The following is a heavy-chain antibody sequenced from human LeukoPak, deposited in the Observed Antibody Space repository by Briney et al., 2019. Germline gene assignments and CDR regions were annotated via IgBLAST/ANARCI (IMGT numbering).Heavy chain of an antibody. CDR3: ARTFLEWLGWFDP. D-gene: IGHD3-3*02. CDR1: GGTFSSYA. CDR2: IIPIFGTA. Sequence: ASVKVSCKASGGTFSSYAISWVRQAPGQGLEWMGGIIPIFGTANYAQKFQGRVTITADESTSTAYMELGSLRSEDTAVYYCARTFLEWLGWFDPWGQGTLVTVSS. V-gene: IGHV1-69*13. J-gene: IGHJ5*02.